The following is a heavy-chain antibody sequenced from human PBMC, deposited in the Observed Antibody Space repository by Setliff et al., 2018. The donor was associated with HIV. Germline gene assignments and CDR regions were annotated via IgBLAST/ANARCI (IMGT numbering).Heavy chain of an antibody. D-gene: IGHD3-3*01. CDR2: INPSSGGT. Sequence: ASVKVSCKASGYTFTNYYMHWVRQAPGQGLEWMGVINPSSGGTHYARKFQGRVTMARDTSTTTVYMDLSSLTSEDTAVYFCVRDRGDATIFSWGHYFDYWGPGTLVTVSS. V-gene: IGHV1-46*01. CDR1: GYTFTNYY. CDR3: VRDRGDATIFSWGHYFDY. J-gene: IGHJ4*02.